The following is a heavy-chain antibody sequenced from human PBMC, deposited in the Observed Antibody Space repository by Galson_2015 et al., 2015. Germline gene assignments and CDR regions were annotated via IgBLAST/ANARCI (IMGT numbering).Heavy chain of an antibody. V-gene: IGHV2-5*02. J-gene: IGHJ4*02. CDR1: GFSLSASGMG. CDR3: AHNNYYTGWYFDV. D-gene: IGHD2-15*01. CDR2: IYWDDDK. Sequence: PALVKPTQPLTVTCTFSGFSLSASGMGVGWIRQPPGKALEWLALIYWDDDKRYSPSLESRLTITKDTSKNQVVLTLTNVDPVDTATHFCAHNNYYTGWYFDVWGQGTLVTVSS.